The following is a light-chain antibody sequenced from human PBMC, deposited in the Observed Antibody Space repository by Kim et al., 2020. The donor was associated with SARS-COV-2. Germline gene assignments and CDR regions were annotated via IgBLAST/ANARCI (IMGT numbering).Light chain of an antibody. Sequence: GQPVTISCTGTGRGVGGYTYNSWYQHLTGKAPKLIIYSVTERPSGVPDRFSGSKSGPTASLTISGLQADDEADYYCCSFAGMYTHVFGGGTKVTVL. CDR1: GRGVGGYTY. V-gene: IGLV2-11*01. CDR3: CSFAGMYTHV. J-gene: IGLJ3*02. CDR2: SVT.